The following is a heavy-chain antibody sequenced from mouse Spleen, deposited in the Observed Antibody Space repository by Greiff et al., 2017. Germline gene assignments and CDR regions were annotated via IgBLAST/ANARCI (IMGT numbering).Heavy chain of an antibody. Sequence: EVHLVESGPGLVKPSQSLSLTCSVTGYSITSGYYWNWIRQFPGNKLEWMGYISYDGSNNYNPSLKNRISITRDTSKNQFFLKLNSVTTEDTATYYCARDRGAYYSNWYFDVWGAGTTVTVSS. V-gene: IGHV3-6*01. D-gene: IGHD2-5*01. J-gene: IGHJ1*01. CDR1: GYSITSGYY. CDR3: ARDRGAYYSNWYFDV. CDR2: ISYDGSN.